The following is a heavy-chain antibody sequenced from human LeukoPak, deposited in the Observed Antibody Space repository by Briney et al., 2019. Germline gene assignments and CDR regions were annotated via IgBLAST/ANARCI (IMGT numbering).Heavy chain of an antibody. D-gene: IGHD7-27*01. CDR3: AKDHTWDYYMDV. V-gene: IGHV3-7*01. CDR2: IKEDGSQK. Sequence: GGSLRLSCAASGFTFSSSWMSWVRQASGKGLEWVAHIKEDGSQKYYADSVKGRFTISRDNSKNTLYLQMNSLRAEDTAVYYCAKDHTWDYYMDVWGKGTTVTVSS. CDR1: GFTFSSSW. J-gene: IGHJ6*03.